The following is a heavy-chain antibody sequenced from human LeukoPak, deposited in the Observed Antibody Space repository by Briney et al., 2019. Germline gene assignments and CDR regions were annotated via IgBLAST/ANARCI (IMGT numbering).Heavy chain of an antibody. CDR3: ARVRDGYNSGAFDI. J-gene: IGHJ3*02. D-gene: IGHD5-24*01. V-gene: IGHV3-21*01. CDR2: ISSSSSYI. CDR1: GFTFSSYS. Sequence: NPGGSLRLSCAASGFTFSSYSMNWVRQAPGKGLEWVSSISSSSSYIYYADSVKGRFTISRDNAKKSLYLQMNSLRAEDTAVYYCARVRDGYNSGAFDIWGQGTMVTVSS.